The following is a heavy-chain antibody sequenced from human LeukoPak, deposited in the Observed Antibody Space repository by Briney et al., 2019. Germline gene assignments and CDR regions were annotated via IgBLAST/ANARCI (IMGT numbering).Heavy chain of an antibody. Sequence: GGSLRLSCAASGFTFSNYGMHWVRQAPGKGLEWVAIIWYDGSNKYYADSVKGRFTISKDNSKNTLYLQMNSLRAEDTAVYYCARAFGWLFTYGMDVWGQGTTVTVSS. CDR1: GFTFSNYG. CDR3: ARAFGWLFTYGMDV. CDR2: IWYDGSNK. J-gene: IGHJ6*02. D-gene: IGHD3-22*01. V-gene: IGHV3-33*01.